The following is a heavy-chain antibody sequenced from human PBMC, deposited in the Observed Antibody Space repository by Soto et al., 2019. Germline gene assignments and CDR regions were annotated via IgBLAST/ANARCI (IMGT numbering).Heavy chain of an antibody. CDR3: AKEAYDFWSGYYFSGSQAHFDI. J-gene: IGHJ3*02. D-gene: IGHD3-3*01. V-gene: IGHV3-30*18. Sequence: GGSLRLSCAASGFTFSSYGMHWVRQAPGKGLEWVAVISYDGSNKYYADSVKGRFTISRDNSKNTLYLQMNSLRAEDTAVYYCAKEAYDFWSGYYFSGSQAHFDIWGQGTMVTVSS. CDR2: ISYDGSNK. CDR1: GFTFSSYG.